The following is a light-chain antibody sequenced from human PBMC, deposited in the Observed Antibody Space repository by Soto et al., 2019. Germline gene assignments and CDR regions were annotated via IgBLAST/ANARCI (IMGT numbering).Light chain of an antibody. V-gene: IGLV2-8*01. CDR3: SSYAGSNNYV. Sequence: HSALTQPPSASGSPGQSVTISCPGTSSDVGGYNYVSWYQQHPGKAPKVMIYEVSKRPSGVPDRFSGSKSGNTASLTVSGPQAEDEADYYCSSYAGSNNYVFGTGTKV. J-gene: IGLJ1*01. CDR1: SSDVGGYNY. CDR2: EVS.